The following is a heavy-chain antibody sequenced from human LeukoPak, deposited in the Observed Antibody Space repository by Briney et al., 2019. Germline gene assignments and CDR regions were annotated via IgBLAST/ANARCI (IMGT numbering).Heavy chain of an antibody. D-gene: IGHD3-9*01. CDR2: MNPNSGNT. CDR1: GYTFTSYD. CDR3: ARGVDYDILTGYQGYYYYGMDV. V-gene: IGHV1-8*01. Sequence: ASVKVSCKASGYTFTSYDINWVRQATGQGLEWMGWMNPNSGNTGYAQKFQGRVTMTRNTSISTAYMELSSLRSEDTAVYYCARGVDYDILTGYQGYYYYGMDVWGQGTTVTVSS. J-gene: IGHJ6*02.